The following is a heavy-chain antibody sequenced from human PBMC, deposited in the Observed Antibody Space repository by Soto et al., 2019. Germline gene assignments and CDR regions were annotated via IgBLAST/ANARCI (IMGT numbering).Heavy chain of an antibody. J-gene: IGHJ5*02. D-gene: IGHD6-13*01. CDR3: ARASSRDSSSRYELTWFDP. CDR1: GGTFSSYA. CDR2: IIPIFGTA. Sequence: GASVKVSCKASGGTFSSYAISWVRQAPGQGLEWMGGIIPIFGTANYAQKFQGRVTITADESTSTAYMELSSLRSEDTAVYYCARASSRDSSSRYELTWFDPWGQGTLVTVSS. V-gene: IGHV1-69*13.